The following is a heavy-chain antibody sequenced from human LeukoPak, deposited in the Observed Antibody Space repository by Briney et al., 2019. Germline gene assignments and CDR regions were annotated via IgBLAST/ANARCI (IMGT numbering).Heavy chain of an antibody. J-gene: IGHJ4*02. CDR3: AREYYDYVWGSYRLNY. V-gene: IGHV1-69*13. CDR2: IIPIFGTA. CDR1: GGTFSSYA. Sequence: GASVKVSCKASGGTFSSYAISWVRQAPGQGLEWMGGIIPIFGTANYAQKFQGRVTITADESTSTAYMELSSLRSEDTAVYYCAREYYDYVWGSYRLNYWGQGTLVTVSS. D-gene: IGHD3-16*02.